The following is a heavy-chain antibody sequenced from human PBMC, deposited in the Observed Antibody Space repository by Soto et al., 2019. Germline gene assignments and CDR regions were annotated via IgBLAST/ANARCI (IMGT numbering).Heavy chain of an antibody. J-gene: IGHJ6*02. CDR3: ATGSFTSTGGRIGYHYNAMDV. CDR1: GGTFSSHS. D-gene: IGHD1-1*01. CDR2: IIPIFGPA. Sequence: SVKVSCKSSGGTFSSHSINWVRQAPGQGLEWMGGIIPIFGPANFAKKFQGRVTVTADESTTTAYMELSSLTSEDTAVYYCATGSFTSTGGRIGYHYNAMDVWGQGTTVTVSS. V-gene: IGHV1-69*13.